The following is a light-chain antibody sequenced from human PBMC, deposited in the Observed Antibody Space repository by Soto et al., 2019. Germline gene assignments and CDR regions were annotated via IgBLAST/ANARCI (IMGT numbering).Light chain of an antibody. J-gene: IGKJ1*01. CDR2: DAS. V-gene: IGKV3-15*01. Sequence: EIVITQSPATLSVSPGETITLSCRASQGVSSNLAWYRQKPGQAPRLLIYDASTRATGIPARFSGSGSGTEFTLTISTLQSEDFAVYSCQHYNKWPPAFGQGTKVDIK. CDR1: QGVSSN. CDR3: QHYNKWPPA.